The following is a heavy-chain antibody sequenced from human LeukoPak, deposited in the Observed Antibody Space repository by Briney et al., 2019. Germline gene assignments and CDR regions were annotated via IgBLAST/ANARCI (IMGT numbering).Heavy chain of an antibody. J-gene: IGHJ4*02. D-gene: IGHD3-3*01. CDR3: ASSKHLIGEIDY. Sequence: SETLSLTCTVSGGSISSSSYYWGWIRQPPGKGLEWIGSIYYSGSTYYNPSLKSRVTISVDTSKNQFSLKLSSVTAADTAVYYCASSKHLIGEIDYWGQGTLVTVSS. CDR2: IYYSGST. CDR1: GGSISSSSYY. V-gene: IGHV4-39*01.